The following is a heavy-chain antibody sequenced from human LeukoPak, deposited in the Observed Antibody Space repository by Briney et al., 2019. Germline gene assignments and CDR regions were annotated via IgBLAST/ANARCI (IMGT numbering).Heavy chain of an antibody. Sequence: GGSLRLSCAASGFTFSSYEMNWVRQAPGKGLEWVAFIRYDGSNKYYADSVKGRFTISRDNSKNTLYLQMNSLRAEDTAVYYCAKDLLEPYYFDYWGQGTLVTVSS. CDR2: IRYDGSNK. V-gene: IGHV3-30*02. CDR3: AKDLLEPYYFDY. D-gene: IGHD1-1*01. J-gene: IGHJ4*02. CDR1: GFTFSSYE.